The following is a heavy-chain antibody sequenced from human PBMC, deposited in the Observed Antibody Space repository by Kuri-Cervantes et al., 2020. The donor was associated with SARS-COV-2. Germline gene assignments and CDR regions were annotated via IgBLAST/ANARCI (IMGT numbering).Heavy chain of an antibody. CDR2: INSDGSTT. Sequence: GESLKISCVASGITFSRYWMYWVRQPPGKGLVWVSRINSDGSTTTYADFVKGRFTISRDNAKNTLYLQMNSPRAEDTAVYYCARDIAVAEVGVAYWGQGTLVTVSS. J-gene: IGHJ4*02. CDR1: GITFSRYW. CDR3: ARDIAVAEVGVAY. D-gene: IGHD6-19*01. V-gene: IGHV3-74*03.